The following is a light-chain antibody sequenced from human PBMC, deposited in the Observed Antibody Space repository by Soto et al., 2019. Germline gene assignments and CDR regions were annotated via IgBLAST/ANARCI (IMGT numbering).Light chain of an antibody. CDR2: GAS. CDR3: QPYTTWPWT. Sequence: EIVMTQAAATLSKTPGERATLSCRASQSVSSNLAWYQQKPGQAPRLLIYGASTRATGIPARFSGSGSGTEFTLTISSLHYEDFAVYYCQPYTTWPWTFAQGTKVDIE. V-gene: IGKV3-15*01. J-gene: IGKJ1*01. CDR1: QSVSSN.